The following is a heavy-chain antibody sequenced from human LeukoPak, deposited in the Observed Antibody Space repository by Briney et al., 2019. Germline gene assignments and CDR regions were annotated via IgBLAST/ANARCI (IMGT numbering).Heavy chain of an antibody. D-gene: IGHD1-26*01. Sequence: PSETLSLTCTVSGGSISSGSYYWSWIRQPPGKGLEWIGYIYYSGSTNYNPSLKSRVTMSVDTSNNQLSLKLRSVTPADTAVYYCVATVKSGNYYEDLTHFDYWGQGTLVTVSS. CDR2: IYYSGST. V-gene: IGHV4-61*01. J-gene: IGHJ4*02. CDR1: GGSISSGSYY. CDR3: VATVKSGNYYEDLTHFDY.